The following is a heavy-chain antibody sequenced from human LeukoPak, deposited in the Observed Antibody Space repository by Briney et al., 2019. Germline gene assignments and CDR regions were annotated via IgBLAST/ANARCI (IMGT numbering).Heavy chain of an antibody. V-gene: IGHV4-61*02. D-gene: IGHD1-26*01. Sequence: PSETLSLTCTVSGGSIRSGSYYWSWIRQPAGKGLEWIGRIYISGNTNYNPSLKSRVTISVDTSKNQFSLNLNSVTAADTALYYCARLNGGSYWIDYWGQGILVTVSS. CDR1: GGSIRSGSYY. CDR2: IYISGNT. CDR3: ARLNGGSYWIDY. J-gene: IGHJ4*02.